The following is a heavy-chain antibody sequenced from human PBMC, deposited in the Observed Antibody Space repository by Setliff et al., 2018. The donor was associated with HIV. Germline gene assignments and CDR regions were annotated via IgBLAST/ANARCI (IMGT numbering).Heavy chain of an antibody. CDR1: GYSFSSHP. J-gene: IGHJ5*01. V-gene: IGHV1-3*04. Sequence: ASVKVSCKTSGYSFSSHPIHWVRQAPGQRPEWMGWIKTGNGDTQYSQKFRDRVTITRDTSADTVYMELSSLRSEDTAVYYCARDRCDSVKCYLYNWFDSWGQGTLVTVSS. CDR3: ARDRCDSVKCYLYNWFDS. CDR2: IKTGNGDT. D-gene: IGHD3-22*01.